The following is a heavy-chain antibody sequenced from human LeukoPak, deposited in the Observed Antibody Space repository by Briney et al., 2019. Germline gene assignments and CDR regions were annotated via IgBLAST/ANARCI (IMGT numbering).Heavy chain of an antibody. V-gene: IGHV3-30*18. J-gene: IGHJ5*02. Sequence: GRSLRLSCAASGFTFSSYGMHWVRQAPGKGLEWVAVISYDGSNEYYADSVKGRFTISRDNSKNTLYLQMNSLRAEDTAVYYCAKDGLDPWGQGTLVTVSS. CDR1: GFTFSSYG. CDR3: AKDGLDP. CDR2: ISYDGSNE.